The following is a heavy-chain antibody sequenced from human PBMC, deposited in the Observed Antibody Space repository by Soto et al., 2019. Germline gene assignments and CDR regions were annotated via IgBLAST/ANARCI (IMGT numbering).Heavy chain of an antibody. CDR1: GYTFTSYG. D-gene: IGHD6-19*01. Sequence: ASVKVSCKASGYTFTSYGISWVRQSPGQGLEWMGWISAYNGNTNNAQKFQGRVAVTTDTSTSTAYMELMSLRSDDTAVYYCARDGSGWTRAEYFQHWGQGTLVTVSS. CDR2: ISAYNGNT. V-gene: IGHV1-18*01. CDR3: ARDGSGWTRAEYFQH. J-gene: IGHJ1*01.